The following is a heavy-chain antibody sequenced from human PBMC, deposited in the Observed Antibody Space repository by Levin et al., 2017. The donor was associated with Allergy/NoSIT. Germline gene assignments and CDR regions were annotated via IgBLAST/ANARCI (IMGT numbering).Heavy chain of an antibody. V-gene: IGHV3-21*01. CDR1: GILFSSYD. CDR3: ASWAMYHYDRSAFDYFYYAMDG. D-gene: IGHD3-22*01. Sequence: GESLKISCAASGILFSSYDMNWVRQAPGKGLEWVSSISAGGNYIYYADSVKGRFTISRDNANNSLFLQMNSLRAEDTAVYYCASWAMYHYDRSAFDYFYYAMDGWGQGATVTVSS. CDR2: ISAGGNYI. J-gene: IGHJ6*02.